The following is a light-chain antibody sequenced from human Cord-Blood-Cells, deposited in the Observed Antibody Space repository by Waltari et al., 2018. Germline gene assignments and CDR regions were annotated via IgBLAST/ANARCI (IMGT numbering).Light chain of an antibody. CDR2: AAS. CDR3: QQSYSTRLT. CDR1: QSISST. V-gene: IGKV1-39*01. J-gene: IGKJ4*01. Sequence: DIQMTQSPPSLSASVGDRITIPCRASQSISSTLNWYHQKPGKAPKLLIYAASSLQSGVPSRLSGSGSGTDFTLTISSLQPEDFSTYYCQQSYSTRLTFGGGTKVEIK.